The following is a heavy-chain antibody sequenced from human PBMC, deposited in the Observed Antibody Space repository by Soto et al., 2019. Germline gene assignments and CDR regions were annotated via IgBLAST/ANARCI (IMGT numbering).Heavy chain of an antibody. J-gene: IGHJ5*02. CDR2: IIPIFGTA. D-gene: IGHD2-2*01. CDR1: GGTFSSYA. Sequence: SVKVSCKASGGTFSSYAISWVRQAPGQGLEWMGGIIPIFGTANYAQKFQGRVTITADESTSTAYMELSSLRSEDTAVYYCARLGEGCSSTSCYERVHWFDPWGQGTPVTVSS. CDR3: ARLGEGCSSTSCYERVHWFDP. V-gene: IGHV1-69*13.